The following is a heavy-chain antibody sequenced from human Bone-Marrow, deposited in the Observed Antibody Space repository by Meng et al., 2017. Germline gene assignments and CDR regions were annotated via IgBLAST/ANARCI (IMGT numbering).Heavy chain of an antibody. CDR1: GFTFTSSA. V-gene: IGHV1-58*01. CDR2: IVVGSGNT. D-gene: IGHD3-22*01. J-gene: IGHJ3*02. CDR3: AAESNSCGYLYAFDI. Sequence: SVKVSCKASGFTFTSSAVQWMRQARGQRLEWIGWIVVGSGNTNYAQKFQERVTITRDMSTSTAYMELSSLRSEDTAVYYCAAESNSCGYLYAFDIWGQGTMVTVSS.